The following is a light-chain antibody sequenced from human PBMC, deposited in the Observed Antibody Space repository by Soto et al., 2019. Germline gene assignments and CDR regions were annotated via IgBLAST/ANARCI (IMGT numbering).Light chain of an antibody. CDR3: QQYNDWPRT. V-gene: IGKV3-15*01. CDR2: GAS. CDR1: QSVSSN. J-gene: IGKJ1*01. Sequence: EIVMTQSPATLSVSPGERATLSCRASQSVSSNLAWYQQKPGQAPRLLIYGASTRATGIPARFSGSRSGTEFTLTISSLQSADFAVYYCQQYNDWPRTFGQGTKVDIK.